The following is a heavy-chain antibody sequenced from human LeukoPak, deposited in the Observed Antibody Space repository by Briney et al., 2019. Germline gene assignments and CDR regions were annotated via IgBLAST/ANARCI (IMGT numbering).Heavy chain of an antibody. J-gene: IGHJ5*02. V-gene: IGHV4-59*08. D-gene: IGHD4-17*01. CDR1: GAPLNNYY. Sequence: PSETLSLTCTVSGAPLNNYYWNWVRRPPGKELEWIGNVDYSGSTRYNPSLKSRATMSLDSSKNQFSLRLTSVTAADMAVYYCAMQVGIYGDYNNWFDPWGQGARVTVSS. CDR3: AMQVGIYGDYNNWFDP. CDR2: VDYSGST.